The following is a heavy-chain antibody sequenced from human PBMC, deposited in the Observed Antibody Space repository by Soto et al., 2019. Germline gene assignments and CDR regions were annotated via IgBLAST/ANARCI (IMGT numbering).Heavy chain of an antibody. CDR2: IIPIFDSS. J-gene: IGHJ4*02. Sequence: QVQLVQSGAEVKKPGSSVKVSCKASGGTFSSFAISWVRQAPGQGLEWMGRIIPIFDSSNYAQKFQGRVTITADESTSTAYMELSSPRSEDTAVFYCVGYYYDTSGYYYDYWGQGTLVTVSS. D-gene: IGHD3-22*01. CDR1: GGTFSSFA. CDR3: VGYYYDTSGYYYDY. V-gene: IGHV1-69*18.